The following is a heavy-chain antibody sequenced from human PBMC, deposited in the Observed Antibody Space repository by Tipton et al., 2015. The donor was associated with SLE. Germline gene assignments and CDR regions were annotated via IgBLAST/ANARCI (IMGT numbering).Heavy chain of an antibody. Sequence: LRLSCTVSGGSISSSSYYWGWIRQPPGKGLEWIGSIYYSGSTYYNPSLKSRVTISVDTSKNQFSLKLSSVTAADTAVYYCARDLLGSSWPNYYWYGMDVWGQGTTVTVSS. J-gene: IGHJ6*02. V-gene: IGHV4-39*07. CDR2: IYYSGST. CDR1: GGSISSSSYY. D-gene: IGHD6-13*01. CDR3: ARDLLGSSWPNYYWYGMDV.